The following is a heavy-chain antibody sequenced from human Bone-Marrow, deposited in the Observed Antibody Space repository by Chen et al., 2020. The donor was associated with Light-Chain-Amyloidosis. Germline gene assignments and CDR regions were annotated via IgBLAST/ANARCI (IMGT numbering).Heavy chain of an antibody. Sequence: EVHLVESGGGRVKPGGSLRLSCAGSNFTCDVYTMNWVRLTPGKGLEWVSAISSSSRSTYYADSVRGRFTTSRDNADNSLTLHMDDLRVEDTGVYFCAQEMGIHNGAFDIWGRGTVVTVSS. CDR1: NFTCDVYT. CDR2: ISSSSRST. D-gene: IGHD2-8*01. CDR3: AQEMGIHNGAFDI. J-gene: IGHJ3*02. V-gene: IGHV3-21*01.